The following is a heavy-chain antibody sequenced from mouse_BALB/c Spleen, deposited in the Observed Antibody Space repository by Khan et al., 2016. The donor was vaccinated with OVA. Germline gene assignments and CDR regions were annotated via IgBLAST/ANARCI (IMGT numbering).Heavy chain of an antibody. CDR2: INPSNTYT. D-gene: IGHD2-14*01. CDR3: AREGAYYRSDGWFAY. J-gene: IGHJ3*01. V-gene: IGHV1-4*01. CDR1: GYTFPSYT. Sequence: VQLQESGAELVRPGASVKMSCKASGYTFPSYTMPWVKQRPGQGLEWIGYINPSNTYTNYNQKFKDRATLTADKSSSTAYMQLSSLTSEDSAVYYCAREGAYYRSDGWFAYWGQGTLVTVSA.